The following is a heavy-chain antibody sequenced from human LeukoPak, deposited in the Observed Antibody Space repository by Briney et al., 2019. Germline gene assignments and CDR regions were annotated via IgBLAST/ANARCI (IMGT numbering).Heavy chain of an antibody. J-gene: IGHJ4*02. D-gene: IGHD2-15*01. Sequence: ASVKVSCKASGYTFTSYYMHWVRQAPGQGLEWMGIINPSGGSTSYAQKFQGRVTMTRDTSTGTVYMELSSLRSEDTAVYYCARRSRVGYCSGGSCYSIDYWGQGTLVTVSP. CDR3: ARRSRVGYCSGGSCYSIDY. V-gene: IGHV1-46*01. CDR1: GYTFTSYY. CDR2: INPSGGST.